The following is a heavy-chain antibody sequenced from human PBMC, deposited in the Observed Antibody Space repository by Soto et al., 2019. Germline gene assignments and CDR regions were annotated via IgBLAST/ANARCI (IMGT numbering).Heavy chain of an antibody. J-gene: IGHJ4*02. D-gene: IGHD5-18*01. V-gene: IGHV4-59*01. CDR1: GGSIRSYY. CDR2: IYYSGST. Sequence: SETLSLTCTVSGGSIRSYYWSWIRQPPGKGLEWIGYIYYSGSTDYNPSLKSRVTISVDTSKNQFSLKLRSVTAADTAVYYCARDSYNFDDWGQGILGTVS. CDR3: ARDSYNFDD.